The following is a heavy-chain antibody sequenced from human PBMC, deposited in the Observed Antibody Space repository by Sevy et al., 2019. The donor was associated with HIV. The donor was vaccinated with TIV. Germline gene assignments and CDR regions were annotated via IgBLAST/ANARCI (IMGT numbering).Heavy chain of an antibody. CDR3: ARDKLPPVMVTMVRGALSYYFDY. J-gene: IGHJ4*02. CDR1: GFTFSSYG. V-gene: IGHV3-33*01. D-gene: IGHD3-10*01. CDR2: IWYDGSNK. Sequence: GGSPRLSCAASGFTFSSYGMHWVRQTPGKGLEWVAVIWYDGSNKYYADSVKGRFTISRDNSKNTLYLQMNSLRAEDTAVYYCARDKLPPVMVTMVRGALSYYFDYWGQGTLVTVSS.